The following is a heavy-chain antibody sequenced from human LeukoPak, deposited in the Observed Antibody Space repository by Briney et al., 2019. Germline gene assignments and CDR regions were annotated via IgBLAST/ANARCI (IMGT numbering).Heavy chain of an antibody. J-gene: IGHJ4*02. CDR3: AGYYYDSSGNGTFDY. CDR2: INPNSGGT. D-gene: IGHD3-22*01. V-gene: IGHV1-2*02. CDR1: GYTFTGYY. Sequence: ASVKVPCKASGYTFTGYYMHWVRQAPRQGLEWMGWINPNSGGTNYAQKFQGRVTMTRDTSISTAYMELSRLRSDDTAVYYCAGYYYDSSGNGTFDYWGQGTLVTVSS.